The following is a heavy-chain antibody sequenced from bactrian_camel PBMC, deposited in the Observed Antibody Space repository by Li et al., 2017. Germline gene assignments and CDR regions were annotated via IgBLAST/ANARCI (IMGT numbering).Heavy chain of an antibody. V-gene: IGHV3S55*01. J-gene: IGHJ4*01. Sequence: VQLVESGGGSVQAGGTLGLSCLANINFADDDMGWYRQAEGNECELVASISRDGTSYYADSVKGRFTISQDNAKNTLYLQMNSLKTEDTAVYYCAARSWFEDDCYSGSWGQGTQVTVS. CDR3: AARSWFEDDCYSGS. CDR2: ISRDGTS. D-gene: IGHD3*01. CDR1: INFADDD.